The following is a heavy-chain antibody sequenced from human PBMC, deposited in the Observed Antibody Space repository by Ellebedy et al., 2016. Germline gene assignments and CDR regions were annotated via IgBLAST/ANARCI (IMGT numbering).Heavy chain of an antibody. CDR2: MNPDGTIT. CDR1: GFTFRSYW. D-gene: IGHD1-26*01. J-gene: IGHJ3*02. Sequence: GESLKISXAASGFTFRSYWMHWVRQAPGKGLVWVSRMNPDGTITAYADSVRGRFTISRDNSKNTLYLQMNSLRAEDTAVYYCARERDTGSDTFDAFDIWGQGTMVTVSS. V-gene: IGHV3-74*01. CDR3: ARERDTGSDTFDAFDI.